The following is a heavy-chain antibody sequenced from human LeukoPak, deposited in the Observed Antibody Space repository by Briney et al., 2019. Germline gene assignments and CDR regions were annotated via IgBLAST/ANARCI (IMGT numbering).Heavy chain of an antibody. V-gene: IGHV1-69*04. D-gene: IGHD3-22*01. Sequence: SVKVSCKASGGTFSSYAISWVRQAPGQGLEWMGRIIPILGIANYAQKFQGRVTFTADKSTSTAYMELSSLRSEDTAVYYCARIPYYYDSSGYPAWGQGTLVTVSS. CDR3: ARIPYYYDSSGYPA. CDR1: GGTFSSYA. CDR2: IIPILGIA. J-gene: IGHJ4*02.